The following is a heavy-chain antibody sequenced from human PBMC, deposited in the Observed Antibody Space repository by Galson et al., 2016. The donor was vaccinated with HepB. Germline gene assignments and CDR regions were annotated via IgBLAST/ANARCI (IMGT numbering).Heavy chain of an antibody. Sequence: SVKVSCKASGYTFTTYGISWVRQAPGQGLEWMGWISADNGNTNYAQRFQGRVTMTTDTSTTTAYMELRSLRSDDTALYYWAGGCRNYYDSSGYCGLDYWGQGTLVTVSS. CDR3: AGGCRNYYDSSGYCGLDY. V-gene: IGHV1-18*01. CDR1: GYTFTTYG. J-gene: IGHJ4*02. CDR2: ISADNGNT. D-gene: IGHD3-22*01.